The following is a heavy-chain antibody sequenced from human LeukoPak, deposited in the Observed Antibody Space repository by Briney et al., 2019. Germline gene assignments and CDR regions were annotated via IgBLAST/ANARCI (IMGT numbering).Heavy chain of an antibody. V-gene: IGHV3-74*01. CDR2: IRSDGSIT. D-gene: IGHD1-26*01. J-gene: IGHJ4*02. Sequence: GGSLRLSCAASGFAFSGYWMHWVRQAPGKGLAWVSVIRSDGSITTYADSVKGRFTISRDTAKNTLYLQMNSLRAEDTAVCYCARDGRSGNFDKWGQGTLVSVSS. CDR1: GFAFSGYW. CDR3: ARDGRSGNFDK.